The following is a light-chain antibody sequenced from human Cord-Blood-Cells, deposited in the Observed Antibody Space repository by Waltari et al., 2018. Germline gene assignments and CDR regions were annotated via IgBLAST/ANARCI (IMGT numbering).Light chain of an antibody. CDR3: AAWDDSLSGWV. J-gene: IGLJ3*02. CDR2: RNN. Sequence: QSVLTQPPSASGTPGERVTISCSRRSSTIGSNYLNWYQQLPATAPKLLIYRNNQRPSGVPDRFSGSKSGTSASLAISGLRSEDEADYYCAAWDDSLSGWVFCGGTKLTVL. CDR1: SSTIGSNY. V-gene: IGLV1-47*01.